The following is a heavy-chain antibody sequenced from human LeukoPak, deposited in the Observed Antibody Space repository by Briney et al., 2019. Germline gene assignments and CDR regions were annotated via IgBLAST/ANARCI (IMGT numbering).Heavy chain of an antibody. Sequence: PLSLTCPVSGASVGGENSYWTWIRQPAGKGLEWIGRIYADGSSTYNPSLKGRVTILVDTSKNHFSLRLTSMTAADPAVYYCARGYYCLTWGERILVTVSS. CDR3: ARGYYCLT. D-gene: IGHD3-10*01. CDR2: IYADGSS. J-gene: IGHJ4*02. CDR1: GASVGGENSY. V-gene: IGHV4-61*02.